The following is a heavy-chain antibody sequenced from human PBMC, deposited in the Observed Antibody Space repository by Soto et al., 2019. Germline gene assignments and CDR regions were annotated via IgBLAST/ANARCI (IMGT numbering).Heavy chain of an antibody. CDR3: ARRGSGNDYKGLDV. D-gene: IGHD3-10*01. J-gene: IGHJ6*02. CDR2: VYHSGST. V-gene: IGHV4-4*02. Sequence: KASETLSLTCAVSGGSISSGNWLNWVRQPPGKGLEWIGEVYHSGSTNCNPSLKSRVTVSVDKSKNQVSLRLRSVTAADTAVYYCARRGSGNDYKGLDVWGQGTTVTVSS. CDR1: GGSISSGNW.